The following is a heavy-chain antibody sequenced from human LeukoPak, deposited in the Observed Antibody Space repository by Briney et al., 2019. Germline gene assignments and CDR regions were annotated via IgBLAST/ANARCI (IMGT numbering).Heavy chain of an antibody. CDR1: GYTFTSYD. D-gene: IGHD3-10*01. V-gene: IGHV1-8*02. CDR2: MNPNSGNT. Sequence: WASVKVSCKASGYTFTSYDINWVRQATGQGLEWMGWMNPNSGNTGYAQKFQGRVTMTTDTSTSTAYMELRSRRSDDTAVYYCARGGAYGSGSVDYWGQGTLVTVSS. CDR3: ARGGAYGSGSVDY. J-gene: IGHJ4*02.